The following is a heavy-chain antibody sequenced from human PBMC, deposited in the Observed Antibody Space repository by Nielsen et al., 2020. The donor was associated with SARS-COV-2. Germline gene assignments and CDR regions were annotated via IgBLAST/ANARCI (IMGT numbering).Heavy chain of an antibody. CDR1: GFTFSSYA. D-gene: IGHD3-22*01. V-gene: IGHV3-30*04. Sequence: GESLKISCAASGFTFSSYAMHWVRQAPGKGLEWVAVISYDGSNKYYADSVKGRFTISRDNSKNTLYLQMNSLRAEDTAVYYCARDPTYYYDSSGYDYWGQGTLVTVSS. CDR2: ISYDGSNK. J-gene: IGHJ4*02. CDR3: ARDPTYYYDSSGYDY.